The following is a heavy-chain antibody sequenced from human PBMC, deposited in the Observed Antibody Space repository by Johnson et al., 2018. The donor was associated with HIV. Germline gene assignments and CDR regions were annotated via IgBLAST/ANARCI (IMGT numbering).Heavy chain of an antibody. CDR3: ARDQSTGDWGAFEL. D-gene: IGHD7-27*01. CDR2: ISGSGGST. V-gene: IGHV3-23*04. Sequence: VQLVESGGGLVKPGGSLRLSCAASGFTFSDYYMSWIRQTPGKGLEWVSAISGSGGSTYYADSVKGRFTISRDNSKNTLYLQMNSLKAEATAGYYCARDQSTGDWGAFELWGQGTKVTVSS. CDR1: GFTFSDYY. J-gene: IGHJ3*01.